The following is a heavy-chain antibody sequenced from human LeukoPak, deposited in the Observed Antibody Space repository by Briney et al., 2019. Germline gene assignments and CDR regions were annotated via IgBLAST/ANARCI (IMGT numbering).Heavy chain of an antibody. J-gene: IGHJ4*02. D-gene: IGHD6-13*01. V-gene: IGHV3-23*01. CDR1: GFTFSSYA. CDR3: AKPPGIAAAGTHNFDY. Sequence: PGGSLRLSCAASGFTFSSYAMSWVRQAPGKGLEWVSAISGSGGSTYYADSVKGRFTISRDNSKNTLYLQMNSLRAEDTAVYYCAKPPGIAAAGTHNFDYWGQGTLVTVSS. CDR2: ISGSGGST.